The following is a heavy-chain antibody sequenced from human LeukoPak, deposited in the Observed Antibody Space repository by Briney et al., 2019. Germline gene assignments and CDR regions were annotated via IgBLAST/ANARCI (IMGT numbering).Heavy chain of an antibody. J-gene: IGHJ4*02. D-gene: IGHD5-24*01. V-gene: IGHV3-9*01. CDR1: GFTFDDYA. CDR2: ISWNSGSI. CDR3: AKDSEMATIASYYFDY. Sequence: GRSLRLSCAASGFTFDDYAMHWVRQAPGKGLEWVSGISWNSGSIGYADSVKGRFTISRDNAKNSLYLQMNSLRAEDTALYYCAKDSEMATIASYYFDYWGQGTLVTVSS.